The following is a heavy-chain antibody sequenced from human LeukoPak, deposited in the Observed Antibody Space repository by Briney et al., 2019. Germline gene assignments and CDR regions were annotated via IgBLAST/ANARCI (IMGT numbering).Heavy chain of an antibody. CDR3: ASSSSSWLGWFDP. Sequence: GGSLRLSCAASGFTFDDYVVSWVRQAPGKGLEWVSGINWNGGSTGYADSVKGRFTISRDNAKNSLYLQMNSLRAEDTALYYCASSSSSWLGWFDPWGQGTLVTVSS. V-gene: IGHV3-20*04. CDR1: GFTFDDYV. D-gene: IGHD6-13*01. CDR2: INWNGGST. J-gene: IGHJ5*02.